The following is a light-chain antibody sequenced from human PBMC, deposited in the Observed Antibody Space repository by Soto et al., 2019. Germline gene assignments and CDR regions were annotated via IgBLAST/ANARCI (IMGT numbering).Light chain of an antibody. CDR2: GAS. J-gene: IGKJ2*01. V-gene: IGKV3-15*01. CDR3: QQYKHWPPVT. Sequence: EIVMTQSPATLSVSPGERATLSCRASQSLNTNLVWYQQKPGQAPRLLIYGASTRATGIPARLSGSGSGTEVILIISNMQAADVTVDYCQQYKHWPPVTFGQGTKLEIK. CDR1: QSLNTN.